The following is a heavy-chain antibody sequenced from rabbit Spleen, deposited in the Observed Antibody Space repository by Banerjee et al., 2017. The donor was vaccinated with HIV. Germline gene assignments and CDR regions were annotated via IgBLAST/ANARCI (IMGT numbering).Heavy chain of an antibody. CDR2: IEPDFGGT. CDR3: ARDAGSYDYIDVYFNL. Sequence: QQLVESGGGLVKPGGSMTLTCTASAFSFNNNYYMCWVRQAPGKGLEWIGYIEPDFGGTYYASWVNGRFTGSSHNAQNTLYLQLNNLTDVDTTTYFCARDAGSYDYIDVYFNLWGQGTLVTVS. J-gene: IGHJ4*01. D-gene: IGHD8-1*01. V-gene: IGHV1S7*01. CDR1: AFSFNNNYY.